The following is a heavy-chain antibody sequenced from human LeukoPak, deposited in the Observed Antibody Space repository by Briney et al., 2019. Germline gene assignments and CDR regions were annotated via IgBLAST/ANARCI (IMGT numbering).Heavy chain of an antibody. Sequence: GGSLRLSCAASGFIFSSYNMNWVRQAPGKGPEWISSISGSDQSTYYADSVKGRFTISRDNSKKRRYLQMDSLRAEDSAVYYCAKGGDFDSSSYYSHWGQGILVTVSS. CDR3: AKGGDFDSSSYYSH. J-gene: IGHJ4*02. V-gene: IGHV3-23*01. CDR1: GFIFSSYN. D-gene: IGHD3-22*01. CDR2: ISGSDQST.